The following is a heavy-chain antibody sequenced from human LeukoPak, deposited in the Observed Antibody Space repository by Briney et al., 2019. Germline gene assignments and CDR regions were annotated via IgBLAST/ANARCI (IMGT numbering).Heavy chain of an antibody. V-gene: IGHV4-30-4*01. D-gene: IGHD4-17*01. Sequence: SETLSLTCTVSGGSISSGDYYWSWIRQPPGKGLEWIGYIYYSGSTYYNPSLKSRVTISVDTSKNQFSLKLSSVTAADTAVYYCARDPGDLDYGDDYYYYGMDVWGQGTTVTVSS. CDR2: IYYSGST. CDR3: ARDPGDLDYGDDYYYYGMDV. J-gene: IGHJ6*02. CDR1: GGSISSGDYY.